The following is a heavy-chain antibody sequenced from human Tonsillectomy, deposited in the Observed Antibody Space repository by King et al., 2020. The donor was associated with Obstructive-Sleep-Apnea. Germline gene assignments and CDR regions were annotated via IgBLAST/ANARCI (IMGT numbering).Heavy chain of an antibody. Sequence: QLQESGPGLMKPSETLSRTCTVSSGSIVSSTYYWGWIRQTPGKGLEWIGSIYYSGSTYYNPSLKSRVTISVDTSKKQFSLKLSSVTAADTAVHYCARATGMTTVIGDWFDPWGQGTLVTVSS. CDR2: IYYSGST. D-gene: IGHD4-11*01. V-gene: IGHV4-39*07. CDR3: ARATGMTTVIGDWFDP. J-gene: IGHJ5*02. CDR1: SGSIVSSTYY.